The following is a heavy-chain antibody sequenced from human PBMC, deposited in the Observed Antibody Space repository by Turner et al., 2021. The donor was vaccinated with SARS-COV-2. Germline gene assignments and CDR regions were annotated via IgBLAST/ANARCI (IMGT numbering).Heavy chain of an antibody. D-gene: IGHD3-3*01. Sequence: QEQLVQSGAEVRKPGASVKVSCEASGCTFTNYDINWVRQAPGQGLEWMGWMNPINGNTGYAQKFQGRVTMTRNNSMSTAYMEVSSLRFDDTAVYFCARANPSEFLSLGTPYYGLDVWGRGTTVTVSS. CDR2: MNPINGNT. CDR3: ARANPSEFLSLGTPYYGLDV. CDR1: GCTFTNYD. V-gene: IGHV1-8*02. J-gene: IGHJ6*02.